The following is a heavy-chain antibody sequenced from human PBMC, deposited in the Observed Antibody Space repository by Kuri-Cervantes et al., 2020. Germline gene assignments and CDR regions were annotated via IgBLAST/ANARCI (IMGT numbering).Heavy chain of an antibody. CDR1: GFTFTNAW. J-gene: IGHJ3*02. CDR3: TTDLGGGDAFDI. Sequence: GGSLRLSCGASGFTFTNAWMSWVRQAPGKGLEWIGRIKSKTDGGTTDYAALVKGRFTISRDDSKNTLYLQMNSLKTEDTAVYYCTTDLGGGDAFDIWGQGTMVTVSS. V-gene: IGHV3-15*01. D-gene: IGHD3-16*01. CDR2: IKSKTDGGTT.